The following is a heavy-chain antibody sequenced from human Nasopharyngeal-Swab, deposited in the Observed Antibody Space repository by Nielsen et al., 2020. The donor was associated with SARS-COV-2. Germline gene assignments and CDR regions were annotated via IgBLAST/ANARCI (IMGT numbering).Heavy chain of an antibody. Sequence: SGPTLVKPTETLRLTCTFSGFSLSTSGVGVGWIRQPPGKALEWLALIYWHDERRYRPSLKSGLTISKDTSKNQVVLTMTNMDPVDTGTYYSVHAGDSSSVRFDPWGQGTLVTVSS. CDR1: GFSLSTSGVG. J-gene: IGHJ5*02. D-gene: IGHD6-13*01. V-gene: IGHV2-5*04. CDR3: VHAGDSSSVRFDP. CDR2: IYWHDER.